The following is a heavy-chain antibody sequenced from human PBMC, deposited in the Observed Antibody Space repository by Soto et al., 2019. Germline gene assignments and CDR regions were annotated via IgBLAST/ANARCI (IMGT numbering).Heavy chain of an antibody. CDR2: IYYRGTT. CDR3: TRVATAVPS. CDR1: NASLNFYY. J-gene: IGHJ5*02. V-gene: IGHV4-59*12. D-gene: IGHD5-18*01. Sequence: ETLSLSCDVSNASLNFYYWSWIRQPPGKELEWIGNIYYRGTTNYNPSLQGRVTMSIDKSKNQFSLMLTSVTAADTAVYYCTRVATAVPSWGRGVLVTVSS.